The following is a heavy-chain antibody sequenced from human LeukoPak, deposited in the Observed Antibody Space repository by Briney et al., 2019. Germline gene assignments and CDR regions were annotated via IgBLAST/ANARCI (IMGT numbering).Heavy chain of an antibody. V-gene: IGHV4-39*01. CDR2: IYYSGST. Sequence: SETLSLTCTVSGGSISSSSYYWGWIRQPPGKGLEWIGSIYYSGSTYYKLSLKSRVTISVDTSKNQFSLKLSSVTAADTAVYYCARLVVSSWYHEVLLGRDYWGQGTLVTVSS. D-gene: IGHD6-13*01. J-gene: IGHJ4*02. CDR3: ARLVVSSWYHEVLLGRDY. CDR1: GGSISSSSYY.